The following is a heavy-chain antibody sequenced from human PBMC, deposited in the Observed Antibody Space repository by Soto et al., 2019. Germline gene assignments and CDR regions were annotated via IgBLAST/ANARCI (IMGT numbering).Heavy chain of an antibody. CDR2: IYYSGST. V-gene: IGHV4-31*03. D-gene: IGHD2-15*01. CDR3: AILGYCSGGSCDWFDP. Sequence: SETLSLTCTVSGGSICSGGYYWSWIRQHPGKGLEWIGYIYYSGSTYYNPSLKSRVTISVDTSKNQFSLKLSSVTAADTAVYYCAILGYCSGGSCDWFDPWGQGTLVTVSS. CDR1: GGSICSGGYY. J-gene: IGHJ5*02.